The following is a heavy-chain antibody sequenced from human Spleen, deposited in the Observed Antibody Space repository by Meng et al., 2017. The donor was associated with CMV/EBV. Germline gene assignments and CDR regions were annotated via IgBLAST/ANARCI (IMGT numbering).Heavy chain of an antibody. D-gene: IGHD1-26*01. CDR3: VGLLNGAFDV. CDR2: TYYRARWDK. CDR1: GDHVPSTSAA. J-gene: IGHJ3*01. Sequence: SQTLSLTCAISGDHVPSTSAAWNWIRQSPAKGLEWLGRTYYRARWDKDYAVSVKSRITINPDTSKNQFSLQLNSVTPEDTAVYYCVGLLNGAFDVWGQGTMVTVSS. V-gene: IGHV6-1*01.